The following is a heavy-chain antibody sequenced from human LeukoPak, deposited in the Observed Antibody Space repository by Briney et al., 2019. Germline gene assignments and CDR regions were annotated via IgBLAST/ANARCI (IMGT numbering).Heavy chain of an antibody. V-gene: IGHV3-48*04. CDR1: GFTFSSYS. CDR3: AREIAAAGDY. Sequence: PGGSLRLSCAASGFTFSSYSMNWVRQAPGKGLEWVSYISSSSSTIYYADSVKGRFTISRDNAKNSLYLQMNSLRAEDTAVYYCAREIAAAGDYWGQGTLVTVSS. D-gene: IGHD6-13*01. J-gene: IGHJ4*02. CDR2: ISSSSSTI.